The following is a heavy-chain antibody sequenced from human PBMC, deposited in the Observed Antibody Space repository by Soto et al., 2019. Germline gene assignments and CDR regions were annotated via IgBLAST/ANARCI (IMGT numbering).Heavy chain of an antibody. CDR2: ISGSGGST. CDR3: AKDRRFTIFGVVIIYALDY. J-gene: IGHJ4*02. D-gene: IGHD3-3*01. V-gene: IGHV3-23*01. CDR1: GFTFSSYA. Sequence: SLRLSCAASGFTFSSYAMSWVRQAPGKGLEWVSAISGSGGSTYYADSVKGRFTISRDNSKNTLYLQMNSLRAEDTAVYYCAKDRRFTIFGVVIIYALDYWGQRTLVTVSS.